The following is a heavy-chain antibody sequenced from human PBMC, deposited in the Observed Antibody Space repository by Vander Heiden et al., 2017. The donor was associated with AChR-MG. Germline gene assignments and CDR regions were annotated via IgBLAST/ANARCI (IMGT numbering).Heavy chain of an antibody. CDR3: ARDRRKWLGLVGAFDI. CDR2: INPNSGGT. V-gene: IGHV1-2*02. J-gene: IGHJ3*02. CDR1: GYTFTGYY. D-gene: IGHD3-22*01. Sequence: QVQLVQSGAEVKKPGASVKVSCKASGYTFTGYYMHWVRQAPGQGLEWMGWINPNSGGTNYAQKLQGRVTMTRDTSISTAYMELSRLRSDDTAVYYCARDRRKWLGLVGAFDIWGQGTMVTVSS.